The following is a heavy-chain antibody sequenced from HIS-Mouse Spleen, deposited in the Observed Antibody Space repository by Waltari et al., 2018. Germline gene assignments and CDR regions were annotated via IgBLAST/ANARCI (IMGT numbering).Heavy chain of an antibody. D-gene: IGHD6-13*01. J-gene: IGHJ2*01. CDR3: AREIPYSSSWYDWYFDL. Sequence: QLQLPGAAPGLGQPSETLSRTCSVPGCSNRSSSFYRGRIRHPPRKGLEWIGSIYYSGSTYYNPSLKSRVTISVDTSKNQFSLKLSSVTAADTAVYYCAREIPYSSSWYDWYFDLWGRGTLVTVSS. V-gene: IGHV4-39*07. CDR2: IYYSGST. CDR1: GCSNRSSSFY.